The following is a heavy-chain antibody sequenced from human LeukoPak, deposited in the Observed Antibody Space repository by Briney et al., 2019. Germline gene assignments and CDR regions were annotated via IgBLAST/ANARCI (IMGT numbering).Heavy chain of an antibody. J-gene: IGHJ3*02. V-gene: IGHV3-48*02. Sequence: GGSLRLSGAASGFTFTSYSMNWVRQAPGKGLQWVSYSSITSRTTNYADSLKGRFTISRDSAKNSLYLQMNSLRDEDTAVYYCATEKAFAFDIWGQGTVVTVSS. CDR2: SSITSRTT. CDR3: ATEKAFAFDI. CDR1: GFTFTSYS.